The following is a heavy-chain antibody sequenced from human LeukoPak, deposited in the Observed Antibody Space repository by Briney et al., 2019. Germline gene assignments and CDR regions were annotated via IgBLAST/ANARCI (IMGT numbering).Heavy chain of an antibody. CDR1: GFTVSSNY. CDR2: IYSGGST. V-gene: IGHV3-53*01. D-gene: IGHD2-15*01. J-gene: IGHJ4*02. CDR3: ARGEGRYCSGGSCYSAY. Sequence: GGSLRLSCAASGFTVSSNYMSWVRQAPGKGLEWVSVIYSGGSTYYADSVKGRFTISRDNSKNTLYLQMNSLRAEDTAVYYCARGEGRYCSGGSCYSAYWGQGTLVTVPS.